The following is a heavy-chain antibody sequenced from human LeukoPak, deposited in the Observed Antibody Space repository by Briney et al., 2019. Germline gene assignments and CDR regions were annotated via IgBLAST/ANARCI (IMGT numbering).Heavy chain of an antibody. CDR1: GFTFSSYS. J-gene: IGHJ4*02. D-gene: IGHD5-18*01. CDR2: ISSSSSYI. Sequence: GGSLRLSCAASGFTFSSYSMNWVRQAPGKGLEWVSSISSSSSYIYYADSVKGRFTISRDNAKNSLYLQMNSLRAEDTAVYYCARDLSWFRTSYGALDYWGQGTLVTVSS. CDR3: ARDLSWFRTSYGALDY. V-gene: IGHV3-21*01.